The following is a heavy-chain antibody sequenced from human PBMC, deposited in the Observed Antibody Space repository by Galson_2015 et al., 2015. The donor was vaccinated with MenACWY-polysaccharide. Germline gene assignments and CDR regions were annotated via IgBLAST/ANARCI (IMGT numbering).Heavy chain of an antibody. CDR3: AREQDSRSLDY. D-gene: IGHD4-11*01. J-gene: IGHJ4*02. CDR2: INPNNGGT. Sequence: PGQGLEWMGWINPNNGGTDFARKFRGRITMTRDTSISTAYMELNRLTSDDTAVYYCAREQDSRSLDYWGQGTLVTVSS. V-gene: IGHV1-2*02.